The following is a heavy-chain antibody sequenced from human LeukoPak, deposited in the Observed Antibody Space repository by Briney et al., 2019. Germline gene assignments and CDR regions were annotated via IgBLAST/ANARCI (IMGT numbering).Heavy chain of an antibody. CDR3: ARADITIIKYYFDY. CDR2: INPNSGGT. Sequence: ASVKVSCKASGYTFTGYYMHWVRQAPGQGLEWMRWINPNSGGTNYAQKFQGRVTMTRDTSISTAYMELSRLRSDDTAVYYCARADITIIKYYFDYWGQGTLVTVSS. CDR1: GYTFTGYY. D-gene: IGHD3-3*01. V-gene: IGHV1-2*02. J-gene: IGHJ4*02.